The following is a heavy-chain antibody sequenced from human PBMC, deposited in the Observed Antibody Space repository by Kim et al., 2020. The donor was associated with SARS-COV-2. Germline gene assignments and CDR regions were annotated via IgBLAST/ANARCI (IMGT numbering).Heavy chain of an antibody. D-gene: IGHD3-10*01. CDR2: GGRT. CDR3: ATPYGPPDY. Sequence: GGRTSNDESVKGPFNTYNDNSKNTLYLQMNSLRAEDTAVYYCATPYGPPDYWGQGTLVTVSS. J-gene: IGHJ4*02. V-gene: IGHV3-23*01.